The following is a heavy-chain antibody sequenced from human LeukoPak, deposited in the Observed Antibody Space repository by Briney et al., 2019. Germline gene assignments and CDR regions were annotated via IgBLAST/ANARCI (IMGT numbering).Heavy chain of an antibody. J-gene: IGHJ4*02. CDR1: GFTFSSFW. D-gene: IGHD6-6*01. CDR2: VKQDGSEK. CDR3: ARGGSSRFEY. Sequence: RPGGSLRLSCAASGFTFSSFWMSWVRQAPGKGLEWVANVKQDGSEKYYVDSVKGRFTISRDNAENSLYLQMNSLRVDDTAVYYCARGGSSRFEYWGQGTLVTVSS. V-gene: IGHV3-7*04.